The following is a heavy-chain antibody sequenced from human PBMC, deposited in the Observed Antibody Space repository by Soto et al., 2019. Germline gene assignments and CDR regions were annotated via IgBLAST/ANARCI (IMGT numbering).Heavy chain of an antibody. Sequence: PSETLSLTVTVSFGSVSSGSYYWSLIRQPPGKGLEWIGYIYYSGSTNYNPSLKSRVTISVDTSKNQFSLKLSSVTAADTAVYYCARVLGSGYYDYWGQGTLVTVSS. J-gene: IGHJ4*02. CDR2: IYYSGST. V-gene: IGHV4-61*01. CDR1: FGSVSSGSYY. CDR3: ARVLGSGYYDY. D-gene: IGHD3-22*01.